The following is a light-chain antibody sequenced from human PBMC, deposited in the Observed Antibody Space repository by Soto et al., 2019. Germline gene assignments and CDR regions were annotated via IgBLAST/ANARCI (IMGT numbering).Light chain of an antibody. CDR3: QQYCTRPPYS. Sequence: EIVMTQSPATLSLSPGERATLSCRASQSVSSSLAWYQQKPGQAPRLLIFGAATRATGIPARFSGSGSGTEFTHTNSSLQSEDFAVYPYQQYCTRPPYSFGQRTNLEIK. J-gene: IGKJ2*03. CDR1: QSVSSS. V-gene: IGKV3-15*01. CDR2: GAA.